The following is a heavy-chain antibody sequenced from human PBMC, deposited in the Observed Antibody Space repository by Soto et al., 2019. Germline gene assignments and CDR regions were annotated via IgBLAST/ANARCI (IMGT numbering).Heavy chain of an antibody. CDR2: ISAYKGNT. J-gene: IGHJ6*02. D-gene: IGHD5-12*01. CDR3: SSGRLRWELEYGMDV. Sequence: QVQLVQSGAEVKKPGASVKVSCKASGYTFTSYGISWVRQAPGQGLEWMGWISAYKGNTNYAQKLQGRVTMTTDTSTSTAYMELRSLRSDDTAVYYCSSGRLRWELEYGMDVWGQGTTVTVSS. CDR1: GYTFTSYG. V-gene: IGHV1-18*01.